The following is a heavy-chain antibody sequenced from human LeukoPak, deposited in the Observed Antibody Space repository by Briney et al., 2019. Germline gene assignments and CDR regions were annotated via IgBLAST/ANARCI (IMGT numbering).Heavy chain of an antibody. J-gene: IGHJ5*02. Sequence: SETLSLTCTISGGSISSYYWSWIRQPPGEGLEWIGYIYYSGSTNYNPSLKSRVTISVDTSKNQFSLKLSSVTAADTAVYYCARGRDYDYNWFDPWGQGTLVTVSS. CDR3: ARGRDYDYNWFDP. V-gene: IGHV4-59*01. CDR2: IYYSGST. CDR1: GGSISSYY. D-gene: IGHD3-16*01.